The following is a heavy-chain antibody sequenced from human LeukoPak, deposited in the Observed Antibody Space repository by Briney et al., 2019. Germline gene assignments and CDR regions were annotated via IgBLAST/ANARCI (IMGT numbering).Heavy chain of an antibody. J-gene: IGHJ4*02. D-gene: IGHD4-17*01. CDR1: GYTFTGYY. Sequence: ASVKVSCKASGYTFTGYYMHWVRQAPGQGLEWMGWINPNSGGTNYAQKFQGRVTMTRDTSISTAYMELSRLRSDDTAVYYCATEAPTVTNPDYWGQGTQVTVSS. CDR2: INPNSGGT. CDR3: ATEAPTVTNPDY. V-gene: IGHV1-2*02.